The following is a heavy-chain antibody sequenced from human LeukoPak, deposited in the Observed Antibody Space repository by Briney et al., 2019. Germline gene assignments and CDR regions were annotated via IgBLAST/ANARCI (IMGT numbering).Heavy chain of an antibody. Sequence: GASVKVSCKASGYTFTGYYMHWVRQAPGQGLEWMGWINPNSGGTNYAQKFQGRVTMTRDTSISTAYMELSRLRSDDTAVYYCARKGFGYDFWSGLKAGNYGMDVWGQGTTVTVSS. CDR3: ARKGFGYDFWSGLKAGNYGMDV. CDR2: INPNSGGT. CDR1: GYTFTGYY. D-gene: IGHD3-3*01. V-gene: IGHV1-2*02. J-gene: IGHJ6*02.